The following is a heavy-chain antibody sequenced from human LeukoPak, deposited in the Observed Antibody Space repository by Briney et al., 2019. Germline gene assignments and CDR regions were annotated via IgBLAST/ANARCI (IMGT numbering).Heavy chain of an antibody. CDR3: ARGERHGTASYYDSSGYFRT. CDR1: GGSFSGYY. Sequence: PSETLSLTCAVYGGSFSGYYWSWIRQPPGKGLEWIEEINHSGSTNYNPSLKSRVTISVDTSKNQFSLKLSSVTAANTAVYYCARGERHGTASYYDSSGYFRTWGQGTLVTVSS. J-gene: IGHJ5*02. D-gene: IGHD3-22*01. CDR2: INHSGST. V-gene: IGHV4-34*01.